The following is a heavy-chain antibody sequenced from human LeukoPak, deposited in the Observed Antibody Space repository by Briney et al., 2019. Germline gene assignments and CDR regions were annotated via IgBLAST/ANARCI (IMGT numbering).Heavy chain of an antibody. D-gene: IGHD2-15*01. CDR3: ARRGPFIVVVVAANRNWFDP. Sequence: SETLSLTCTVSGGSISSSSYYWGWIRQPPGKGLEWIGEINHSGSTNYNPSLKSRVTISVDTSKNQFSLKLSSVTAADTAVYYCARRGPFIVVVVAANRNWFDPWGQGTLVTVSS. V-gene: IGHV4-39*07. J-gene: IGHJ5*02. CDR1: GGSISSSSYY. CDR2: INHSGST.